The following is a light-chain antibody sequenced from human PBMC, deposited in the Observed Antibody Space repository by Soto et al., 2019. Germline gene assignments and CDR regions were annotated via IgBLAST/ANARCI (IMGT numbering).Light chain of an antibody. CDR3: AAWDDRLDGVV. V-gene: IGLV1-36*01. CDR1: SSNVGNNA. CDR2: YDD. J-gene: IGLJ2*01. Sequence: QSVLTQPPSVSEAPRQRVPISCSGSSSNVGNNAVSWYQQFPGKAPKLLIYYDDVLPSGVSDRFSGSKSGTSASLAISGLQSEDEADYYCAAWDDRLDGVVFGGGTKLTVL.